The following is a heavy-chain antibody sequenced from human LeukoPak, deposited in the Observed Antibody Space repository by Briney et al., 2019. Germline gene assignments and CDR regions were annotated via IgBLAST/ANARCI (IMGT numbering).Heavy chain of an antibody. CDR3: ARDWGIAVAGEGGY. J-gene: IGHJ4*02. D-gene: IGHD6-19*01. Sequence: ASVKVSCKASGYTFTSYGISWVRPAPGQGLEWMGWISAYNGNTNYAQKLQGRVTMTTDTSTSTAYMELRSLRSDDTAVYYCARDWGIAVAGEGGYWGQGTLVTVSS. V-gene: IGHV1-18*01. CDR1: GYTFTSYG. CDR2: ISAYNGNT.